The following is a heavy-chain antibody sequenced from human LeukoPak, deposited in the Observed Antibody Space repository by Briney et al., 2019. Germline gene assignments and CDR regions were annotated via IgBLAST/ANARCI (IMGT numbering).Heavy chain of an antibody. CDR2: IIPIFGTA. D-gene: IGHD4-11*01. J-gene: IGHJ4*02. CDR3: ASTHISNQIDY. V-gene: IGHV1-69*05. Sequence: GASVKVSCKASGYTFTSYDINWVRQAPGQGLEWMGGIIPIFGTANYAQKFQGRVTITTDESTSTAYMELSSLRSEDTAVYYCASTHISNQIDYWGQGTLVTVSS. CDR1: GYTFTSYD.